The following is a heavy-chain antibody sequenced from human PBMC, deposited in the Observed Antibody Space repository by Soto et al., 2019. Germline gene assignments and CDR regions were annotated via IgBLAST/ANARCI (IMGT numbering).Heavy chain of an antibody. CDR1: GFAVSSNY. Sequence: PGGSLRLSCAISGFAVSSNYLSWVRQAPGKGLEWVSVQYSGGSTYYADSVQGRFTISIDKSNNPLYLQMRRVRAEDTAVYFCARHRHPRGTVGATSPLDPWGQGTQVTVSS. J-gene: IGHJ5*02. V-gene: IGHV3-53*01. D-gene: IGHD1-26*01. CDR3: ARHRHPRGTVGATSPLDP. CDR2: QYSGGST.